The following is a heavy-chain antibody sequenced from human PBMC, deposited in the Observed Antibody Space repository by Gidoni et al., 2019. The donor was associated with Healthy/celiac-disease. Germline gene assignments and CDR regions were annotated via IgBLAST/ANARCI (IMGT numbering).Heavy chain of an antibody. CDR3: AKDRAYSGYDPLDC. Sequence: EVQLLESGGHLVQPGGSLRLSCTASGFPFSSYAMGWVRQAPGKGLEWFSAISGSGGRTYYADSVKGRFTISRDNSKNTLYLQMNSLRAEDTAVYYCAKDRAYSGYDPLDCWGQGTLVTVSS. CDR2: ISGSGGRT. J-gene: IGHJ4*02. CDR1: GFPFSSYA. D-gene: IGHD5-12*01. V-gene: IGHV3-23*01.